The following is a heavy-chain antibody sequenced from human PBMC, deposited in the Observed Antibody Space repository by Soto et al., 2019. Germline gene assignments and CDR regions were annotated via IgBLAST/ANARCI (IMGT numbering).Heavy chain of an antibody. CDR1: GSTFGNYW. J-gene: IGHJ4*02. V-gene: IGHV3-7*01. D-gene: IGHD2-15*01. Sequence: GGSLRLSCAASGSTFGNYWMTWVRQAPGKGLEWVANIKEDGSEKHYVDSVKGRFTISRDNAKNSLYLQMNSLRVEDTAVYFCSRDVVVGAKALNYWGQGALVTVSS. CDR2: IKEDGSEK. CDR3: SRDVVVGAKALNY.